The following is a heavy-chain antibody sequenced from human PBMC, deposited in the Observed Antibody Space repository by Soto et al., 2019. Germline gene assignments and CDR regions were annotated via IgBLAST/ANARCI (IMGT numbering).Heavy chain of an antibody. J-gene: IGHJ6*02. CDR1: GGTFSSYA. V-gene: IGHV1-69*13. D-gene: IGHD1-26*01. CDR3: ARDRLRELLGAVGYYYYGMDV. CDR2: IIPIFGTA. Sequence: SVTVSCKASGGTFSSYAISWVRQAPGQGLEWMGGIIPIFGTANYAQKFQGRVTITADESTSTAYMELSSLRSEDTAVYYCARDRLRELLGAVGYYYYGMDVWGQGTTVTVSS.